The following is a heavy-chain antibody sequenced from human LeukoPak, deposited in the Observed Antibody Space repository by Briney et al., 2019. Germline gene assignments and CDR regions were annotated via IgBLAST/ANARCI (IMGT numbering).Heavy chain of an antibody. CDR3: TRDPPAVAINTYA. D-gene: IGHD6-13*01. CDR1: GVSASSNF. J-gene: IGHJ5*02. V-gene: IGHV3-66*01. Sequence: GGSLRLSCAASGVSASSNFMIWVRQAPGKGLEWVSLIYSGGETSYADSVKGRFSISRDNSKNTLYLQMNSLRVEDTAVHYCTRDPPAVAINTYAWGRGTLVTVSS. CDR2: IYSGGET.